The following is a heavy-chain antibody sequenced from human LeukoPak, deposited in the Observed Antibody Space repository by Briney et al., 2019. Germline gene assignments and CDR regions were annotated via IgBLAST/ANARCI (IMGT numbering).Heavy chain of an antibody. D-gene: IGHD3-22*01. CDR3: ARDGSYYDSSGYYPRGFDY. V-gene: IGHV4-34*01. CDR2: INHSGSA. Sequence: SETLSLTCAVYGGSFSGYYWSWIRQPPGKGLEWIGEINHSGSANYNPSLKSRVTISVDTSKNQFSLKLSSVTAADTAVYYCARDGSYYDSSGYYPRGFDYWGQGTLVTVSS. CDR1: GGSFSGYY. J-gene: IGHJ4*02.